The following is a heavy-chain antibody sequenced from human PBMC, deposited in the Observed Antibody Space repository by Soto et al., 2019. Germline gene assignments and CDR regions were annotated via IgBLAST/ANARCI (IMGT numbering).Heavy chain of an antibody. V-gene: IGHV1-2*02. J-gene: IGHJ4*02. CDR3: GLEPTGAGGFDY. D-gene: IGHD3-16*01. CDR2: IDLDSRNT. CDR1: GHTFTGHH. Sequence: ASVKVSCKASGHTFTGHHMHWVRQAPGQGLEWMGYIDLDSRNTRDAQKFQGRVTTTRDTAITTAYMELSGLRSDDTAVYYCGLEPTGAGGFDYWGQGTLVTVSS.